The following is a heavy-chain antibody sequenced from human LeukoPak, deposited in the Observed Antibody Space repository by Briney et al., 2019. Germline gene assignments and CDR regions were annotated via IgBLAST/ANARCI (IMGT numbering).Heavy chain of an antibody. CDR2: IYPGDSDT. J-gene: IGHJ1*01. CDR1: GYSFTSYW. V-gene: IGHV5-51*01. D-gene: IGHD6-13*01. Sequence: GESLKSSCKGSGYSFTSYWIGWVRKMPGKGLEWMGIIYPGDSDTRYSPSFQGQVTISADKSLTTAYLQWSSLKASDTAMYYCARGFGSTWLEYWGQGTLVTVSS. CDR3: ARGFGSTWLEY.